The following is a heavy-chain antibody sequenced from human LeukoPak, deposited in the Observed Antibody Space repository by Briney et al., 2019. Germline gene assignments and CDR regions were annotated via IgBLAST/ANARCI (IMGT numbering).Heavy chain of an antibody. CDR1: GGTFSSYA. V-gene: IGHV1-69*13. CDR2: ITPIFGTA. J-gene: IGHJ6*02. Sequence: SVKVSCKASGGTFSSYAISWVRQAPGQGLEWMGGITPIFGTANYAQKFQGRVTITADESTSTAYMELSSLRSEDTAVYYCARGRSVVTAIRDYHYYGMDVWGRGTTVTVSS. CDR3: ARGRSVVTAIRDYHYYGMDV. D-gene: IGHD2-21*02.